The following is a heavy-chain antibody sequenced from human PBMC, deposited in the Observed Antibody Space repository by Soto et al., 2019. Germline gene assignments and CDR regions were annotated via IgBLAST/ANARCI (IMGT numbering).Heavy chain of an antibody. D-gene: IGHD3-9*01. Sequence: SGPTLVNPTQTLTLTCTFSGFSLSTSGVGVGWIRQPPGKALEWLALIYWNDDKRYSPSLKSRLTITKDTSKSQVVLTMTNMDPVDTATYYCAQSSLTTGVYYYYGMDVWDQGTTVTVSS. CDR2: IYWNDDK. CDR1: GFSLSTSGVG. J-gene: IGHJ6*02. V-gene: IGHV2-5*01. CDR3: AQSSLTTGVYYYYGMDV.